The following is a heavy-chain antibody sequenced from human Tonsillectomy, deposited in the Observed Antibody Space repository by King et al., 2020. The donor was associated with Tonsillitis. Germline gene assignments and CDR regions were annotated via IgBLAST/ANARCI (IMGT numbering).Heavy chain of an antibody. V-gene: IGHV3-13*01. CDR2: IGTAGDT. CDR3: ARISSRGAFDI. D-gene: IGHD2-2*01. Sequence: VQLVEFGGGLVQPGGSLRLSCAASGFTFSSYDMHWVRQATGKGLEWVSAIGTAGDTYYPGSVKGRFTISRENAKNSLYLQMNSLRAGDPAVYYCARISSRGAFDIWGQGTMVTVSS. J-gene: IGHJ3*02. CDR1: GFTFSSYD.